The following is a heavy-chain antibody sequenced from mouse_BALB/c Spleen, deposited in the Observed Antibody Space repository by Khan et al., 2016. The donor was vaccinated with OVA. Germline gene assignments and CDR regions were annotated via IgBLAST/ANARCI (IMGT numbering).Heavy chain of an antibody. CDR3: ARGDGNTYFDY. V-gene: IGHV1S132*01. CDR1: GYIFTSYW. CDR2: IYPGTDST. Sequence: VQLQQSGAELVGPGASVKLSCKTSGYIFTSYWIPWVKQRSGQGLEWIARIYPGTDSTYYNEKFKGKATLTADKSSSTAYMQLSSLKSEDSAVYFCARGDGNTYFDYWGQGTPLTLSS. D-gene: IGHD2-1*01. J-gene: IGHJ2*01.